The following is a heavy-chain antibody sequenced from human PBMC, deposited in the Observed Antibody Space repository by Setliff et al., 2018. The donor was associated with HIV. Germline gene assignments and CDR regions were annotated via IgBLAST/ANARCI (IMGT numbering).Heavy chain of an antibody. V-gene: IGHV3-21*05. J-gene: IGHJ4*02. CDR3: ARDRSYYGSGSSGTFDY. Sequence: GGSLRLSCSASGFTFSSYAMHWVRQAPGKGLEWVSYISSSSSYTNYADSVKGRFTISRDNAKNSLYLQMNSLRAEDTAVYYCARDRSYYGSGSSGTFDYWGQGTLVTVSS. CDR1: GFTFSSYA. D-gene: IGHD3-10*01. CDR2: ISSSSSYT.